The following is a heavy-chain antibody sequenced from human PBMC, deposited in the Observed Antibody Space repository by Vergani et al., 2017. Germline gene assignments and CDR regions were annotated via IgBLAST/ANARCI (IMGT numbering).Heavy chain of an antibody. J-gene: IGHJ4*02. D-gene: IGHD3-22*01. Sequence: QVQLVQSGAEVKKPGSSVKVSCKASGGTFSSYAISWVRQAPGQGLEWMGGIIPIFGTANYAQKFQGRVTITADKSTSTAYMELSSLRSEDTAVYYCARAGTYYYDSSRGYYFDYWGQGTLVTVSS. CDR2: IIPIFGTA. CDR1: GGTFSSYA. CDR3: ARAGTYYYDSSRGYYFDY. V-gene: IGHV1-69*06.